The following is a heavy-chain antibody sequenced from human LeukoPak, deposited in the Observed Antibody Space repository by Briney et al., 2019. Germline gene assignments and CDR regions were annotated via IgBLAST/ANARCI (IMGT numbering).Heavy chain of an antibody. V-gene: IGHV3-23*01. Sequence: GGSLRLSCAXXXXTFXSYXXXWXXXXXXXXLXXVSAISGSAGSTSXEDSVKGRFTISRDNSKNTLYLQMNSLRAEDTAVYYCAKDRIAAAGVFDYWGQGTLVTVSS. CDR2: ISGSAGST. CDR1: XXTFXSYX. CDR3: AKDRIAAAGVFDY. J-gene: IGHJ4*02. D-gene: IGHD6-13*01.